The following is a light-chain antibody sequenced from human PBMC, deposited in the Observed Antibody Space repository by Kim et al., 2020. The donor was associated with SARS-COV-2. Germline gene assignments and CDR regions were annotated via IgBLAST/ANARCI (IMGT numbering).Light chain of an antibody. CDR2: GAS. CDR1: QSVDNN. J-gene: IGKJ5*01. Sequence: EIVMTQSPATLSVSPGERATLSCRASQSVDNNVAWYQQKPGQAPRLLLYGASTRATGIPARFSGSGSGTEFTLTISSLQSEDVAVYYCRQFYNWPPITFGQGTRLEIK. V-gene: IGKV3-15*01. CDR3: RQFYNWPPIT.